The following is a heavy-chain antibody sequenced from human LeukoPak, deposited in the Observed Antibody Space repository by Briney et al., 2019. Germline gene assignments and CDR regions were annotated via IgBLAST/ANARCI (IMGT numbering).Heavy chain of an antibody. D-gene: IGHD2-15*01. Sequence: SEALSLTCTVSGGSISSYYWSWIRQPPGKGLEWIGYIYYSGSTNYNPSLKSRVTISVDTSKNQFSLKLSSVTAADTAVYYCARVPSGPYCSGGSCHFDYWGQGTLVTVSS. CDR1: GGSISSYY. V-gene: IGHV4-59*12. CDR2: IYYSGST. CDR3: ARVPSGPYCSGGSCHFDY. J-gene: IGHJ4*02.